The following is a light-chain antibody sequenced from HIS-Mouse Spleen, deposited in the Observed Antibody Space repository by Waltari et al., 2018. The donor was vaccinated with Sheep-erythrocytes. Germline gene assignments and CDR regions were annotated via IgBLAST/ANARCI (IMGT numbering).Light chain of an antibody. CDR1: SSTIGHNA. Sequence: QSVLTLPPSVSDAPRPRVTISCSGTSSTIGHNAVTWYQQLPGKAPKLLIYYDDLLPSGVSDRFSGSKSGTSASLAISGLQSEDEADYYCAAWDDSLNGWVFGGGTKLTVL. J-gene: IGLJ3*02. V-gene: IGLV1-36*01. CDR2: YDD. CDR3: AAWDDSLNGWV.